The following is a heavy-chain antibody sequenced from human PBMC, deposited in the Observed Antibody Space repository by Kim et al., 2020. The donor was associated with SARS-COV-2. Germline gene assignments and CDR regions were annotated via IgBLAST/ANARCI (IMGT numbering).Heavy chain of an antibody. CDR3: ARDRWDYYYYGMDV. J-gene: IGHJ6*02. D-gene: IGHD1-26*01. V-gene: IGHV3-74*01. Sequence: AHAVKGRFTISRDNAKNTLYLQMNSLRAEDTAVYYCARDRWDYYYYGMDVWGQGTTVTVSS.